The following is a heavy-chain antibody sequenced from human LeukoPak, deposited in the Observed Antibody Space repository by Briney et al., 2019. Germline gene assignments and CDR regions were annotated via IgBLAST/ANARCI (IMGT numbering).Heavy chain of an antibody. CDR3: ARYDSRGSASTKFDY. J-gene: IGHJ4*02. CDR1: GYSLGKNYY. D-gene: IGHD3-3*01. Sequence: SETLSLTCAVPGYSLGKNYYWGWIRQSPGKGLEWIGRIYGRASTSYNPSLMNRVTMSVDTSKNHFSLQLTSVTAADTAVYCCARYDSRGSASTKFDYWGPGIQVTVSS. V-gene: IGHV4-38-2*01. CDR2: IYGRAST.